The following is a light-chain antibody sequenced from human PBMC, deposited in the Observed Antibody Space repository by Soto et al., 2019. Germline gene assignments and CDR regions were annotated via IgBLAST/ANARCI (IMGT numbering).Light chain of an antibody. J-gene: IGLJ3*02. V-gene: IGLV6-57*04. CDR2: EDN. CDR3: QSYDSSTWV. Sequence: NFMLTQPHSVSESPGKTVTISCTRSSGSIANNYVQWYQQRPGSAPTTVIYEDNQRPSGVPDRFSGSIDSSSNSASLIISGLKTEDEADYYCQSYDSSTWVFGGGTQLTVL. CDR1: SGSIANNY.